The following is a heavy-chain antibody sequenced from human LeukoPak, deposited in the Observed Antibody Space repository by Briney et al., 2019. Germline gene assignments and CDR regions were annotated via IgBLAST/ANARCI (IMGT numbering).Heavy chain of an antibody. CDR2: IYYSGSA. CDR1: GGSISSSSYY. Sequence: SETLSLTCTVSGGSISSSSYYWGLIRQPPGKGLEWIGNIYYSGSAYYNPSLKTRVTISVDTSKNQFSLKLTSVTAADTAVYYCARHASVDGNWPRPLDYWGQGSLVTVSS. V-gene: IGHV4-39*01. J-gene: IGHJ4*02. D-gene: IGHD6-19*01. CDR3: ARHASVDGNWPRPLDY.